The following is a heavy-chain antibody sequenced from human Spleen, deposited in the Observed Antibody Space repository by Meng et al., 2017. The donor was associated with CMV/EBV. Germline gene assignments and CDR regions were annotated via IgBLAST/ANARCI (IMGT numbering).Heavy chain of an antibody. CDR3: ARDGPDSGSYYPLDY. V-gene: IGHV3-48*03. Sequence: GESLKISCAASGFTFSSYEMNWVRQAPGKGLEWVSYISSSGSTIYYADSVKGRFTISRDNAKNSLYLQMNSLRAEDTAVYYCARDGPDSGSYYPLDYWGQGTLVTVSS. J-gene: IGHJ4*02. CDR2: ISSSGSTI. CDR1: GFTFSSYE. D-gene: IGHD1-26*01.